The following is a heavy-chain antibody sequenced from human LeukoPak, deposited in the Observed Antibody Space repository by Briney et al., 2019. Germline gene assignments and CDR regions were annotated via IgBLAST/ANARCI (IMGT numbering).Heavy chain of an antibody. CDR3: ARPRVHDSSGYYYYYYYMDV. CDR1: GFTFSSYR. V-gene: IGHV3-21*01. J-gene: IGHJ6*03. Sequence: GGSLRLSCAASGFTFSSYRMNWVRQAPGKGLEWVSSISSSSSYIYYADSVKGRFTISRDNAKNSLYLQMNSLRAEDTAVYYCARPRVHDSSGYYYYYYYMDVWGKGTTVTVSS. CDR2: ISSSSSYI. D-gene: IGHD3-22*01.